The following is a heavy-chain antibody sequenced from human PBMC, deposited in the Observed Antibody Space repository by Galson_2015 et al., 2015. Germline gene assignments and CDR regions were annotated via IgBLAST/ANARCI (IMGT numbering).Heavy chain of an antibody. Sequence: SLRLSCAASGFTFNKFWMSWVRQAPGRGLEWVATIKEDGREKYSVDSVKGRFTISRDNAKNSLYLEMSSLKASDSAMYYCARQNGILDYYGSGYYYYYMDVWGKGTTVAVSS. CDR1: GFTFNKFW. D-gene: IGHD3-10*01. J-gene: IGHJ6*03. CDR2: IKEDGREK. V-gene: IGHV3-7*03. CDR3: ARQNGILDYYGSGYYYYYMDV.